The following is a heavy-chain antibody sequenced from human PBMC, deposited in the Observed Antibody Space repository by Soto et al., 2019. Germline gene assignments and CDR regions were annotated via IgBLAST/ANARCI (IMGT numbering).Heavy chain of an antibody. CDR1: GFSISSGYF. V-gene: IGHV4-38-2*02. Sequence: SDTLSLTCAVSGFSISSGYFWGGIRQPPGKGPEWLGSIYHSGTTYYNPSVKGRVTISVDTSKNQFSLKMSSVTAADTAVYYCARDSSGYYWFDPWGQGXLVTVYS. D-gene: IGHD3-22*01. CDR2: IYHSGTT. CDR3: ARDSSGYYWFDP. J-gene: IGHJ5*02.